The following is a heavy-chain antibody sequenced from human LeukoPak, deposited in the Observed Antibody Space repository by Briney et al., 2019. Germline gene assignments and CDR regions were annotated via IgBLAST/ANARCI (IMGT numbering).Heavy chain of an antibody. CDR3: ARAHVDTDWPFDY. CDR2: ISYDGSNK. V-gene: IGHV3-30-3*01. Sequence: PGGSLRLSCAASGFTFSSDAMNWVRQAPGKGLEWVAVISYDGSNKYYADSVKGRFTISRDNSKNTLYLQMNSLRAEDTAVYYCARAHVDTDWPFDYWGQGTLVTVSS. CDR1: GFTFSSDA. D-gene: IGHD5-18*01. J-gene: IGHJ4*02.